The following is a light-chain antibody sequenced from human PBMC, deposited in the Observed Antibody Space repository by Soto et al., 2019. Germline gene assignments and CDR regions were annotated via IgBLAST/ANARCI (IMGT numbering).Light chain of an antibody. CDR2: LNSDGSH. V-gene: IGLV4-69*01. Sequence: QSVLTQSPSASASLGASVKLTCTLSSGHNNYAIAWHQQHPEKGPRYLMKLNSDGSHSKGDGIPDRFSGSSSGAERYLTISSLQSEDEADYYCQTWDTGIQVFGGGTQLTVL. CDR1: SGHNNYA. CDR3: QTWDTGIQV. J-gene: IGLJ2*01.